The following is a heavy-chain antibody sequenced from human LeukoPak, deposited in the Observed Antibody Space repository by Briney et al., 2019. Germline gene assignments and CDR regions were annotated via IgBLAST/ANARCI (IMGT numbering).Heavy chain of an antibody. CDR1: GFTFSSYA. D-gene: IGHD2-2*01. V-gene: IGHV3-23*01. J-gene: IGHJ3*02. Sequence: PGGSLRLSCAASGFTFSSYAMSWVRQAPGKGLEWVSAISGSGGSTYYADSVKGRFTISRDNSKNTLYLQMNSLRAEDTAVYYCARQGYCSSTSCLDAFDIWGQGTMVTVSS. CDR3: ARQGYCSSTSCLDAFDI. CDR2: ISGSGGST.